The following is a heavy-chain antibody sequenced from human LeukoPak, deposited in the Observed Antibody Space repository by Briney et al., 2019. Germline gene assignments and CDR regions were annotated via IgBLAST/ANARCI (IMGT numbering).Heavy chain of an antibody. CDR1: GFTFSSHW. D-gene: IGHD5/OR15-5a*01. J-gene: IGHJ6*02. CDR3: AKAMSYYYYYYGMDV. CDR2: ISSDGSRP. V-gene: IGHV3-74*01. Sequence: PGGSLRLSCAASGFTFSSHWMHWVRQAPGKGLVWVSGISSDGSRPRYADSVNGRFTISRDNAKNTLYLQMNSLRAEDTAVYYCAKAMSYYYYYYGMDVWGQGTTVTVSS.